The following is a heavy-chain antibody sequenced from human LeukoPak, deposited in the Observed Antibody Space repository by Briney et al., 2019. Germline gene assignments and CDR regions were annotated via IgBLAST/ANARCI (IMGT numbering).Heavy chain of an antibody. CDR2: INHSGST. J-gene: IGHJ4*02. Sequence: GSLRLSCAASGFTFSSYAMSWIRQPPGKGLEWIGEINHSGSTNYNPSLKSRVTISVDTSKNQFSLKLSSVTAADTAVYYCASLTTVVTGLDYWGQGTLVTVSS. CDR3: ASLTTVVTGLDY. CDR1: GFTFSSYA. D-gene: IGHD4-17*01. V-gene: IGHV4-34*01.